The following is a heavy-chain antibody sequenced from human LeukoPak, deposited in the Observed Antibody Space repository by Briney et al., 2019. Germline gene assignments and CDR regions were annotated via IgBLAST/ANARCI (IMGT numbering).Heavy chain of an antibody. Sequence: GGSLRLSCAASGFTFGSYGMHWVRQAPAKGHARVAFIRYDGSNKYYADSVNDRFTISRDKSKNTLYLQMNSRRAEDTAVYYCAKGDMALDYRGQGNLVTVSS. J-gene: IGHJ4*02. CDR3: AKGDMALDY. D-gene: IGHD5-24*01. V-gene: IGHV3-30*02. CDR1: GFTFGSYG. CDR2: IRYDGSNK.